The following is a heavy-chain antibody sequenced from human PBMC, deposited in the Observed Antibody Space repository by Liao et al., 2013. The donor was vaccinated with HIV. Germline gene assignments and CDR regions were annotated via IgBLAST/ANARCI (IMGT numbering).Heavy chain of an antibody. Sequence: QLQLRESGPGLVKPSQTLSLTCTVSGGSISSGSYHWSWIRKPAGKGLEWIGRMYTSGSTNYSPSLKSRVSISVDTSKNQFSLKLSSVTAADTAVYYCGRLGQPSGDVYTGGYYYMDVWGERDHGHRLL. CDR2: MYTSGST. CDR1: GGSISSGSYH. CDR3: GRLGQPSGDVYTGGYYYMDV. J-gene: IGHJ6*03. V-gene: IGHV4-61*02. D-gene: IGHD3-10*01.